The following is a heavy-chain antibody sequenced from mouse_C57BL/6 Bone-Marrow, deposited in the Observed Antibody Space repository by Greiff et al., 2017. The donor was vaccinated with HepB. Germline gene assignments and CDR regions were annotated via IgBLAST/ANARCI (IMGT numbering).Heavy chain of an antibody. J-gene: IGHJ4*01. CDR1: GFTFSDYG. D-gene: IGHD3-1*01. CDR2: ISNLAYSI. Sequence: EVKLVESGGGLVQPGGSLKLSCAASGFTFSDYGMAWVRQAPRKGPEWVAFISNLAYSIYYADTVTGRFTISRGNAKNTLYLEMSSRRSEDTAMYYCARRASGAMDYWGQGTSVTVSS. V-gene: IGHV5-15*01. CDR3: ARRASGAMDY.